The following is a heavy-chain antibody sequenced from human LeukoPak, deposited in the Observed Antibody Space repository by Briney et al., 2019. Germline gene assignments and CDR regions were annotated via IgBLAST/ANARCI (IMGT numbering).Heavy chain of an antibody. CDR1: GFTFSSYA. D-gene: IGHD6-13*01. CDR2: ISGSGGNT. CDR3: AKVSRQQLVFDY. Sequence: QSGGSLRLSCAASGFTFSSYAMSWVRQAPGKGLEWVSAISGSGGNTYYADSVKGRFTISRDNSKNTLYLQMNSLRAEDTAVYYCAKVSRQQLVFDYWGQGTLVTVSS. J-gene: IGHJ4*02. V-gene: IGHV3-23*01.